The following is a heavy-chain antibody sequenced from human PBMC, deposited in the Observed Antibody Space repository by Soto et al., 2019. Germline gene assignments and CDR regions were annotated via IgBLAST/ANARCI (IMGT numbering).Heavy chain of an antibody. CDR3: ARVPVAVAATEDYYGLDV. CDR2: INTDGLS. CDR1: GVSITSYY. Sequence: SETLSLTCSVSGVSITSYYWSWIRQSAGGGLEWMGRINTDGLSTYSPSFKSRLTMSLDTSKNQVSLRLISVTAADTAVYFCARVPVAVAATEDYYGLDVWGQGTTVTVS. D-gene: IGHD2-15*01. V-gene: IGHV4-4*07. J-gene: IGHJ6*02.